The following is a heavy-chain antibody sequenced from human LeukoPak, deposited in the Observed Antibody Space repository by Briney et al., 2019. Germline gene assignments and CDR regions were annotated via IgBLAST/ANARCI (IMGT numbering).Heavy chain of an antibody. J-gene: IGHJ4*02. CDR3: ARDGGDGYSVGLY. V-gene: IGHV3-21*01. CDR1: GFTFSSYS. Sequence: GGSLRLSCAASGFTFSSYSMNWVRQAPGKGLEWVSSISSSSSYIYYADSVKGRFTMSRDNAKNSLYLQMNSLRAEDTAVYYCARDGGDGYSVGLYWGQGTLVTVSS. D-gene: IGHD5-24*01. CDR2: ISSSSSYI.